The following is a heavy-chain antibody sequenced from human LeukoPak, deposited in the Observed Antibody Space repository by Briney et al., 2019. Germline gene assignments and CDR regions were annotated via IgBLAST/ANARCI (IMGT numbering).Heavy chain of an antibody. D-gene: IGHD5-12*01. CDR2: ISYDGSNK. J-gene: IGHJ4*02. V-gene: IGHV3-30*04. CDR1: GFTFSSYE. Sequence: GSLRLSCAASGFTFSSYEMNWVRQAPVKGLEWVAVISYDGSNKYYADSVKGRFTISRDNSKNTLYLQMNSLRAEDTAVYYCARWGYGYWGQGTLVTVSS. CDR3: ARWGYGY.